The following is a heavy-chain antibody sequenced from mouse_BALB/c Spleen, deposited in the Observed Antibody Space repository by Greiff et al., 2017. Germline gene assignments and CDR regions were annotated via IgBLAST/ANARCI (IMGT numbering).Heavy chain of an antibody. CDR2: IYPGSGNT. V-gene: IGHV1-77*01. Sequence: VKLMESGAELARPGASVKLSCKASGYTFTDYYINWVKQRTGQGLEWIGEIYPGSGNTYYNEKFKGKATLTADKSSSTAYMQLSSLTSEDSAVYFCARRRATKRFDYRGQGTTLTVS. D-gene: IGHD1-3*01. CDR3: ARRRATKRFDY. CDR1: GYTFTDYY. J-gene: IGHJ2*01.